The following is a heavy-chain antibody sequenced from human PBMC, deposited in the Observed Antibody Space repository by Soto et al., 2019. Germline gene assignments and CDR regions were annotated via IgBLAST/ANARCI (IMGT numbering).Heavy chain of an antibody. D-gene: IGHD2-15*01. J-gene: IGHJ4*02. V-gene: IGHV1-3*01. CDR1: RYAFMTLY. CDR3: ARDMEDGAAKYYFDD. Sequence: VQLSSSSFRYAFMTLYLPWVRRKHLQRLEWMGGINAGNGNTKYSQKFQGRVTITRDTSASTAYMELSSLRSEDTAVYYCARDMEDGAAKYYFDDWGQGTLVTVSS. CDR2: INAGNGNT.